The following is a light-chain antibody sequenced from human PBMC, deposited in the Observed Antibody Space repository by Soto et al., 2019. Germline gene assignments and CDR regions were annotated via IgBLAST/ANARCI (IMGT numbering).Light chain of an antibody. Sequence: DIQMTQAPSTLSASVGDRVTITCRASQSISSWLAWYQQKPGKAPKLLIYKASSLESGVPSRFSGSGSGTEFTLTISSLQPDDFATYYCQQYNSYWTFGQGTTVE. CDR3: QQYNSYWT. V-gene: IGKV1-5*03. J-gene: IGKJ1*01. CDR1: QSISSW. CDR2: KAS.